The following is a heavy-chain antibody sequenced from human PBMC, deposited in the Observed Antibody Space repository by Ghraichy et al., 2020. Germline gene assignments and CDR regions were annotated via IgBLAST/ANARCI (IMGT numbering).Heavy chain of an antibody. CDR1: GGTFSSYA. J-gene: IGHJ6*03. D-gene: IGHD6-6*01. CDR3: ARDRGAARLIDPLYYYYYMDV. CDR2: IIPIFGTA. Sequence: SVKVSCKASGGTFSSYAISWVRQAPGQGLEWMGGIIPIFGTANYAQKFQGRVTITADESTSTAYMELSSLRSEDTAVYYCARDRGAARLIDPLYYYYYMDVWGKGTTVTVSS. V-gene: IGHV1-69*13.